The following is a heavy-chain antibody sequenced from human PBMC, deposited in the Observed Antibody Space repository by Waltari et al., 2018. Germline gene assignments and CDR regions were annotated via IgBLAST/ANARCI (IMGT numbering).Heavy chain of an antibody. Sequence: QVQPVQSGAEVKKPGASVKVSCKASGYTFTSYYMHWVRQAPGQGLEWMGIINPSGGSTSYAQKFQGRVTMTRDTSTSTVYMELSSLRSEDTAVYYCAREAILPPYDSSGYQGYFDYWGQGTLVTVSS. D-gene: IGHD3-22*01. CDR2: INPSGGST. V-gene: IGHV1-46*03. CDR3: AREAILPPYDSSGYQGYFDY. J-gene: IGHJ4*02. CDR1: GYTFTSYY.